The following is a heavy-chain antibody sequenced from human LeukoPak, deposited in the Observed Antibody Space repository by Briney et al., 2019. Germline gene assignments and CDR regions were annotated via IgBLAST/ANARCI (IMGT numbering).Heavy chain of an antibody. CDR1: GYTFTSYY. D-gene: IGHD5-18*01. Sequence: ASVKVSCKASGYTFTSYYIHWVRHAHGQGLEWMGIINPSGGSTSYAQKFQGRVTMTRDMSTSTVYMELSRLRSDDTAVYYCARDGVDTAMEAYYYYMDVWGKGTTVTVSS. CDR3: ARDGVDTAMEAYYYYMDV. CDR2: INPSGGST. J-gene: IGHJ6*03. V-gene: IGHV1-46*01.